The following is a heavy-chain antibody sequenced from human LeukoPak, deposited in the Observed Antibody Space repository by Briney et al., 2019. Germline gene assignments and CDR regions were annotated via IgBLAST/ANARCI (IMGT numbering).Heavy chain of an antibody. CDR3: ARAAPALHFDN. CDR2: INSDGSST. Sequence: PGGSLRLSCAASGFTFSSYWMHWVRQAPGKGLVWVSRINSDGSSTSYADSVKGRFTISRDNAKNTLYLQMNSLRAEDTAVYYCARAAPALHFDNWGQGTLVTVSS. J-gene: IGHJ4*02. CDR1: GFTFSSYW. V-gene: IGHV3-74*01.